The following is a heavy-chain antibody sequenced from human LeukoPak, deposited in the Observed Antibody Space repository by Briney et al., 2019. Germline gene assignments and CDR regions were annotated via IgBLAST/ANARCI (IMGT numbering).Heavy chain of an antibody. Sequence: ASVKVSCKASGGTFSSYAISWVRQAPGQGLEWMGGITPIFGTANYAQKFQGRVTITADESTSTAYMELSSLRSEDTAVYYCAKGSAGHCYSPVDYWGQKTLVTVSS. CDR1: GGTFSSYA. D-gene: IGHD2-15*01. J-gene: IGHJ4*01. CDR3: AKGSAGHCYSPVDY. V-gene: IGHV1-69*13. CDR2: ITPIFGTA.